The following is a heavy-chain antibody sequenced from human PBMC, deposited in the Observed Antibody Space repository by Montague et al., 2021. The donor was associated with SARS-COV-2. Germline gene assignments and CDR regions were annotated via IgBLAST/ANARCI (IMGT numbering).Heavy chain of an antibody. CDR1: RGSFHIFS. CDR2: IDHRGNT. V-gene: IGHV4-34*01. CDR3: ARGVYNRVIFVVSPRYYFDY. D-gene: IGHD3-9*01. J-gene: IGHJ4*02. Sequence: SETLSLTCAVYRGSFHIFSWGWIRQSPEKGLEWIGEIDHRGNTNYNPSLKSRVTISVDTSKNQFSLNLTSVTAADTAIYYCARGVYNRVIFVVSPRYYFDYWGQGNMVAVSA.